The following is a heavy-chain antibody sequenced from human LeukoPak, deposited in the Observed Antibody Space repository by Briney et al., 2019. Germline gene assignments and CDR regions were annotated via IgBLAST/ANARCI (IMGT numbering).Heavy chain of an antibody. J-gene: IGHJ4*02. CDR1: SGSISSYY. CDR2: IYGGGTA. CDR3: ASTIASTAPFPF. Sequence: SETLSLTCTFSSGSISSYYWTWIRQPPGKGREWIGYIYGGGTARSSPSLKRLVITSVDTSKSQFSLKMRSVTAATTAVYFCASTIASTAPFPFWGQGTMVTVSS. V-gene: IGHV4-4*09. D-gene: IGHD2-21*01.